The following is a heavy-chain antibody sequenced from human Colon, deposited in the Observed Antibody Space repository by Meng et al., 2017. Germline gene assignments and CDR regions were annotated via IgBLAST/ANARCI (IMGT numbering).Heavy chain of an antibody. D-gene: IGHD6-19*01. V-gene: IGHV4-39*01. Sequence: QPQLQESGPGLVKPSEALSRTGSVSGGSISTSGYYWGWIRQPPGKGLEWIGSIGHSGITYYTPSLKSRVTVSIVTSKSQFSLKLTSVTAADTAVYYCVRSSGWVRTGFDPWGQGTLVTVSS. CDR3: VRSSGWVRTGFDP. CDR2: IGHSGIT. J-gene: IGHJ5*02. CDR1: GGSISTSGYY.